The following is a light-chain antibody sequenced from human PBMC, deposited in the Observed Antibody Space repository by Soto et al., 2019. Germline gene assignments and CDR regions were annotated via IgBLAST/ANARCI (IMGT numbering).Light chain of an antibody. CDR3: STYASSGIEV. V-gene: IGLV2-14*03. J-gene: IGLJ2*01. CDR1: SSDVGGYNY. Sequence: QSALTQPASVSGSPGQSITISCTGSSSDVGGYNYVVWHQQHPGKAPKVLIHDVSRRPSGVSNRFSGSKSGDTASLTISGLQAEDEADYYYSTYASSGIEVFGGGTKLTVL. CDR2: DVS.